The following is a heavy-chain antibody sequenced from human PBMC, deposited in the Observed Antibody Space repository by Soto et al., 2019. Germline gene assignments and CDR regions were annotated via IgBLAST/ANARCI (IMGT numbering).Heavy chain of an antibody. Sequence: QVQLVESGGGVVQPGRSLRLSCAASGFTFSSYAMHWVRQAPGKGLEWVAVISYDGSNKYYADSVKGRFTISRDNSKNTLYLQMNSLRAEDTAVYYCAREGYSAYYYYGMDVWGQGTTVTVSS. CDR1: GFTFSSYA. V-gene: IGHV3-30-3*01. CDR2: ISYDGSNK. J-gene: IGHJ6*02. CDR3: AREGYSAYYYYGMDV. D-gene: IGHD2-15*01.